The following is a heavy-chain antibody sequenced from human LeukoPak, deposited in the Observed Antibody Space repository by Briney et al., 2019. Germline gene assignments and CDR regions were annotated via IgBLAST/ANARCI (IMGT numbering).Heavy chain of an antibody. CDR2: IIPIFGTA. CDR3: ARDGYNWNDGDFDY. Sequence: ASVKVSCKVSGYTLTELSMHWVRQAPGKGLEWMGGIIPIFGTANYAQKFQGRVTITADESTSTAYMELSSLRSEDTAVYYCARDGYNWNDGDFDYWGQGTLVTVSS. V-gene: IGHV1-69*13. CDR1: GYTLTELS. J-gene: IGHJ4*02. D-gene: IGHD1-20*01.